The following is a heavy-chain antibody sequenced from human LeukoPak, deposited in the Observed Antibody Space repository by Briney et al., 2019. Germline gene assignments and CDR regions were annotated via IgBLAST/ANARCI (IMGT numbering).Heavy chain of an antibody. CDR1: GFTFTSYS. Sequence: GGSLRLSCAASGFTFTSYSMSWVRQAPGKGLEWASAISSSGVNTYYADSVKGRFTISRDNSKNTLYLQMNSLRAEDTAVYYCVKDRPTWPIDYWGQGTLVTVSS. D-gene: IGHD5-12*01. CDR3: VKDRPTWPIDY. V-gene: IGHV3-23*01. CDR2: ISSSGVNT. J-gene: IGHJ4*02.